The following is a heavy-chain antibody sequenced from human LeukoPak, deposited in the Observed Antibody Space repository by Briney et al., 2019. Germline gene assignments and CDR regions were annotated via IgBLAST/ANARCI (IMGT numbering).Heavy chain of an antibody. Sequence: ASVKVSCKASGHTFTSYGISWVRQAPGQGLEWMGWISAYNGNTNYAQKLQGRVTMTTDTSTSTAYMELRSLRSDDTAVYYCARGSVLVFGELLPFDYWGQGTLVTVSS. J-gene: IGHJ4*02. CDR2: ISAYNGNT. V-gene: IGHV1-18*04. CDR3: ARGSVLVFGELLPFDY. D-gene: IGHD3-10*02. CDR1: GHTFTSYG.